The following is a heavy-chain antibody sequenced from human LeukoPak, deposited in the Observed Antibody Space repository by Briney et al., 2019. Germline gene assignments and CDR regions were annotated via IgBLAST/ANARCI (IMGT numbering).Heavy chain of an antibody. V-gene: IGHV3-7*01. Sequence: PGGSLRLSCAASGFTFSSYWMSWVRQAPGKGLEWVANIKQDGTEKYYVDSVKGRFTISRDNAKNSLYLQMNSLRAEDTAVYYCARDRGYCSSTSCYVYSYGMNVWGQGPTVTVSS. CDR3: ARDRGYCSSTSCYVYSYGMNV. J-gene: IGHJ6*02. CDR2: IKQDGTEK. CDR1: GFTFSSYW. D-gene: IGHD2-2*01.